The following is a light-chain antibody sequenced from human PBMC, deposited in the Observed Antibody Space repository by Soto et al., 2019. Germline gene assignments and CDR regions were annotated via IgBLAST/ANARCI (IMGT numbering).Light chain of an antibody. CDR1: QDISSH. V-gene: IGKV1-9*01. Sequence: DIQLTQSPSFLSAYVGDRVAITCRASQDISSHLVWYQKKPGEDPQLLLFAASTLQRGVPSRFSGSRSETEFTLTIDGLQTEDFETYYCEQFNSYPITFGQGTR. J-gene: IGKJ5*01. CDR3: EQFNSYPIT. CDR2: AAS.